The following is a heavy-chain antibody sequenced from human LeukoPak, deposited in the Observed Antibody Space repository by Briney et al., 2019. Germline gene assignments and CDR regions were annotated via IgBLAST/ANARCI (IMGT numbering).Heavy chain of an antibody. J-gene: IGHJ4*02. Sequence: GGSLRLSCAASGFTFSSYGMHWVRQAPGKGLEWVAGISYDGRSKEYVDSVKGRFTISRDNSKNTLYLQMNSLKAEDTAVYYCAKDRGYSHGFDYWGQGTLVTVSS. CDR2: ISYDGRSK. CDR1: GFTFSSYG. D-gene: IGHD5-18*01. V-gene: IGHV3-30*18. CDR3: AKDRGYSHGFDY.